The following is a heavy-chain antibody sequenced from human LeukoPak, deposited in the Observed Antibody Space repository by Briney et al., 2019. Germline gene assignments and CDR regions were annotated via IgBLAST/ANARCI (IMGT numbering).Heavy chain of an antibody. CDR2: ISAYNGNT. J-gene: IGHJ4*02. Sequence: EASVKVSCKASGYTFTSYGVSWVRQAPGQGLEWMGWISAYNGNTNYAHNLQGRVTMTTDTSTSTAYMELRSLRSDDTAVCYCAREEEYDSSGYDYWGQGTLVTVSS. D-gene: IGHD3-22*01. CDR1: GYTFTSYG. CDR3: AREEEYDSSGYDY. V-gene: IGHV1-18*01.